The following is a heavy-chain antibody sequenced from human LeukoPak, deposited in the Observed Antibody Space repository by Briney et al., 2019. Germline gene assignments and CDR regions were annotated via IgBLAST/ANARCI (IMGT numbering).Heavy chain of an antibody. CDR3: ARCTRFGGWYCNDY. D-gene: IGHD6-19*01. V-gene: IGHV1-69*01. Sequence: GASVKVSCTASGGTFSSYAISWVRQAPGQGLEWMGGIIPIFGTANYAQKFQGRVTITADESTSTAYMELSSLRSEDTAVYYCARCTRFGGWYCNDYWGQGTLVTVSS. J-gene: IGHJ4*02. CDR1: GGTFSSYA. CDR2: IIPIFGTA.